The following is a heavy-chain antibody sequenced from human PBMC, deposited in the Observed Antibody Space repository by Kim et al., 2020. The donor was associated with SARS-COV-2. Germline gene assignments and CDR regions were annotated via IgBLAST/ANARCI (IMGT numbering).Heavy chain of an antibody. V-gene: IGHV3-7*01. J-gene: IGHJ4*02. CDR3: ARGWMPDY. CDR1: GFTFSSYW. CDR2: IKKDGSLK. Sequence: GGSLRLSCAASGFTFSSYWMSWVRQAPGKGLEWVASIKKDGSLKDYVDSVKGRFTISRDNAKNSLSLLMNSLRTEDTAVYFCARGWMPDYWGQGTLVIVSS. D-gene: IGHD5-12*01.